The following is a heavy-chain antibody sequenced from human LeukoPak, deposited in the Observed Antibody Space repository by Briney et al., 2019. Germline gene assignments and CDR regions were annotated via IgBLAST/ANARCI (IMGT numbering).Heavy chain of an antibody. Sequence: SVKVSCKASGGTFSSYAISWVRQAPGQGLEWMGGIIPIFGTANYAQKFQGRVTITADESTSTAYMELSSLRSEDTAVYYCARDLGYCSSTSCYEEGYWGQGTLVTVSS. CDR2: IIPIFGTA. CDR1: GGTFSSYA. J-gene: IGHJ4*02. CDR3: ARDLGYCSSTSCYEEGY. D-gene: IGHD2-2*01. V-gene: IGHV1-69*13.